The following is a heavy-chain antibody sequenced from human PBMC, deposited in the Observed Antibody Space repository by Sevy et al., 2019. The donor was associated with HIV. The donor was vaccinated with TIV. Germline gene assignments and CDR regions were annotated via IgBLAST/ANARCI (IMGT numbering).Heavy chain of an antibody. CDR3: ARARPGRGYSYGYNYFDY. CDR2: INHSGST. CDR1: GGSFSGYY. J-gene: IGHJ4*02. V-gene: IGHV4-34*01. D-gene: IGHD5-18*01. Sequence: ETLSLTCAVYGGSFSGYYWSWIRQPPGKGLEWIGEINHSGSTNYNPSLKSRVTISVDTSKNQFSLKLSSVTAADTAVYYCARARPGRGYSYGYNYFDYWGQGTLVTVSS.